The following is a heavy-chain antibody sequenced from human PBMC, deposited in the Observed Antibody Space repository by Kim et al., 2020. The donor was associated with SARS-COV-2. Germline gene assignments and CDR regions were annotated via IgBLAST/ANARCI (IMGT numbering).Heavy chain of an antibody. V-gene: IGHV3-30*18. Sequence: GGSLRLSCVASGFTFSNYGIHWVRQAPGKGLEWLSVISFDGNNEYYADSVKGRFTISRDNSRNTVYLQINSLRAVDTAVFYCAKDLHFYGSGKMGYYYYYYGLDVWGQGTPVTVSS. CDR3: AKDLHFYGSGKMGYYYYYYGLDV. CDR2: ISFDGNNE. J-gene: IGHJ6*01. D-gene: IGHD3-10*01. CDR1: GFTFSNYG.